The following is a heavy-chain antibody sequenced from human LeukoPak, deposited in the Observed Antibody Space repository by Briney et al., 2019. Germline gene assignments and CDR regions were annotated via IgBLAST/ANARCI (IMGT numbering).Heavy chain of an antibody. J-gene: IGHJ4*02. Sequence: GGSLRLSCAASGFTFSSYSMNWVRQAPGRGLEWVSSISGSSSYIYYADSVKGRFTISRDNAKNSLYLQMNSLRAEDTAVYYCARYREPHCSGGRCSSYDYWGQGTLATVSS. CDR2: ISGSSSYI. D-gene: IGHD2-15*01. CDR3: ARYREPHCSGGRCSSYDY. CDR1: GFTFSSYS. V-gene: IGHV3-21*01.